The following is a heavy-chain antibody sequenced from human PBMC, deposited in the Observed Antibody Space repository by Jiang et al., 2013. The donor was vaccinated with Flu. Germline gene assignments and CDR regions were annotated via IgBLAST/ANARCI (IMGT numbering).Heavy chain of an antibody. D-gene: IGHD3-22*01. Sequence: SGAEVKKPGASVKVSCKASGYTFTGYYMHWVRQAPGQGLEWMGWINPNSGGTNYAQKFQGRVTMTRDTSISTAYMELSRLRSDDTAVYYCARDLGHDSSGYYRRKQIDYWGQGTLVTVSS. CDR1: GYTFTGYY. V-gene: IGHV1-2*02. CDR2: INPNSGGT. CDR3: ARDLGHDSSGYYRRKQIDY. J-gene: IGHJ4*02.